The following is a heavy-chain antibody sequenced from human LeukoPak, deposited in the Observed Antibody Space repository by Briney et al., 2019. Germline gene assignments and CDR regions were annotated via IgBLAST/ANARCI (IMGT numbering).Heavy chain of an antibody. V-gene: IGHV4-39*07. Sequence: KPSETLSLTCTVSGGSISSSSYYWGWIRQPPGKGLEWIGEIYHSGSTAYNPSLKRRVTISVDKSQNQLSLKLSSVTDADTAVYYCARRNIRERSGGLNYWGYGTLVTVSS. CDR1: GGSISSSSYY. D-gene: IGHD3-10*01. CDR3: ARRNIRERSGGLNY. J-gene: IGHJ4*01. CDR2: IYHSGST.